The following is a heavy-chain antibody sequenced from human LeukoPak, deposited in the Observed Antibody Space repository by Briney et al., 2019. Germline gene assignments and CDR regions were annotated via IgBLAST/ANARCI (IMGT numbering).Heavy chain of an antibody. CDR2: IYHSGST. J-gene: IGHJ4*02. Sequence: SETLSLTCAVSGGSISSSNWWSWVRPPPGKGLEWIGEIYHSGSTNYNPSLKSRVTISVDKSKSQFSLKLSSVTAADTAVYYCARAGYYYDSSGYALDYWGQGTLVTVSS. V-gene: IGHV4-4*02. CDR1: GGSISSSNW. D-gene: IGHD3-22*01. CDR3: ARAGYYYDSSGYALDY.